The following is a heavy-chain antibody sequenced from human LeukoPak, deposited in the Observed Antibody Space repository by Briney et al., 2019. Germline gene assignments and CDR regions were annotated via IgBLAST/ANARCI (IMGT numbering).Heavy chain of an antibody. V-gene: IGHV3-30*04. CDR2: ISYDGSNK. J-gene: IGHJ4*02. Sequence: GRSLRLSCAASGFTFSSYAMHWVRQAPGKGLEWVAVISYDGSNKYYADSVKGRFTISRDNSKNTLYLQMNSLRAEDTAVYYCARDENSSGWYWVPFDYWGQGTLVTVSS. CDR1: GFTFSSYA. D-gene: IGHD6-19*01. CDR3: ARDENSSGWYWVPFDY.